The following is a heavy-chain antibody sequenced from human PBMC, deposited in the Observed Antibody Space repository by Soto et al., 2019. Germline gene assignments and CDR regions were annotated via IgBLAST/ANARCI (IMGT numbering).Heavy chain of an antibody. J-gene: IGHJ3*02. CDR3: ARGRSSSSPGAFDI. CDR1: GGSFSGYY. Sequence: SETLSLTCAVYGGSFSGYYWSWIRQPPGKGLEWIGEINHSGSTNYNPSLKSRVTISVDTSKNQFSLKLSSVTAADTAVYYCARGRSSSSPGAFDIWGQGTMVTVSS. V-gene: IGHV4-34*01. CDR2: INHSGST. D-gene: IGHD6-6*01.